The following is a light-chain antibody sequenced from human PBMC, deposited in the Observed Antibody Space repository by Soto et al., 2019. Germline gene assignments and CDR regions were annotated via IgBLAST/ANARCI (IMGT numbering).Light chain of an antibody. J-gene: IGLJ1*01. CDR2: DVS. CDR1: SSDVGGYNY. V-gene: IGLV2-14*01. Sequence: LTQPASVSGSPGQSITISCTGTSSDVGGYNYVSWYQQHPGKAPKLMIYDVSNRPSGISNRFSGSKSGNTASLTISGLQAEDEADYYSTSYTSSSTYVFGTGTKDTDL. CDR3: TSYTSSSTYV.